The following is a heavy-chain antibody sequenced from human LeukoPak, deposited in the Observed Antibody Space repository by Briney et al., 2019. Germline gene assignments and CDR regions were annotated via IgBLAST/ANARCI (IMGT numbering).Heavy chain of an antibody. D-gene: IGHD3-10*01. J-gene: IGHJ6*02. CDR1: GYTFTGYY. CDR2: INPNSGGT. CDR3: ARDSTPQRTMVRGVISYYYGMDV. V-gene: IGHV1-2*02. Sequence: ASVKVSCKASGYTFTGYYMHWVRQAPGQGLEWMGWINPNSGGTNYAQKFQGRVTMTRDTSISTAYMELSRLRSDDTAVYYCARDSTPQRTMVRGVISYYYGMDVWGQGTTVTVSS.